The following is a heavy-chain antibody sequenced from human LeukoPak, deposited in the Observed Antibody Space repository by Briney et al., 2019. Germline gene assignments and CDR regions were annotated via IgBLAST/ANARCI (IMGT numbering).Heavy chain of an antibody. CDR2: IRYDGSET. CDR3: ARENWNVAKYVLDI. J-gene: IGHJ3*02. CDR1: RFTFSGYG. Sequence: PGRSLRLSCAASRFTFSGYGMHWVRQAPGKGLDWVTAIRYDGSETAFADSVKGRFTISRDNSKNTLHLQMSSLRVEDTAIYYCARENWNVAKYVLDIWGQGTMVSVAS. V-gene: IGHV3-33*01. D-gene: IGHD1-1*01.